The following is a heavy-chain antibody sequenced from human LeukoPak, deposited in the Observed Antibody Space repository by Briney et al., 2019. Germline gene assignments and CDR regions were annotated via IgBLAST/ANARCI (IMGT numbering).Heavy chain of an antibody. CDR3: ARDVDYGDNPHLLDY. D-gene: IGHD4-23*01. CDR1: GFTFSNYW. V-gene: IGHV3-7*01. CDR2: IKQDGSET. Sequence: PGGSLRLSCAASGFTFSNYWMSWVRQAPGKGLEWVANIKQDGSETYYVDSVRGRFTISRDNAKNSLYLQVNSLRAEDTAVYHCARDVDYGDNPHLLDYWGRRTQVIVSS. J-gene: IGHJ4*02.